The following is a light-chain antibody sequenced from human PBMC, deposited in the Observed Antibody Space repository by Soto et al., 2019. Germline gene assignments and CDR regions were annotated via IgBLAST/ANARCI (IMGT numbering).Light chain of an antibody. V-gene: IGLV2-8*01. CDR2: DVN. CDR3: GSYAGSNTWV. J-gene: IGLJ3*02. Sequence: QSALTQPPSASGSPGQSVTISCTGASGDVGGYNYVSWYQQHPGKAPKLMIYDVNVRPSGVPDRFSGSKSGNTASLTISGLQAEDEADYCCGSYAGSNTWVFGGGTQLTVL. CDR1: SGDVGGYNY.